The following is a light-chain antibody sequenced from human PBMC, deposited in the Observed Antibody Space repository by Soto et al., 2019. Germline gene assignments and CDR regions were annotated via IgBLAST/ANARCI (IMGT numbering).Light chain of an antibody. CDR1: SSDVGGYNY. CDR3: SSYAGSNVV. Sequence: QSVLTQPPSASGSPGQSVTISCTGTSSDVGGYNYVSWYQQHPGKAPKLMIYEVSKRPSGAPDRFSGSKSGNTASLTVSGLQAEDEADYYCSSYAGSNVVFGGGTKLTVL. J-gene: IGLJ2*01. V-gene: IGLV2-8*01. CDR2: EVS.